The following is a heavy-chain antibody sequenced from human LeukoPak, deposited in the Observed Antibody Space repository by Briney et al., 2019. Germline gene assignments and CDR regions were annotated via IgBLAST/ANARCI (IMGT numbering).Heavy chain of an antibody. V-gene: IGHV3-15*01. J-gene: IGHJ4*02. Sequence: GASLRLSCAASGFTFSNAWMSWVRQAPGKGLEWVGRIKRKAAGGTTDYAAPVKATLTISRDDSKNTQYLQMNSLKTEDTAVYYCTTVSYWGGGTLVTVSS. CDR1: GFTFSNAW. CDR3: TTVSY. CDR2: IKRKAAGGTT.